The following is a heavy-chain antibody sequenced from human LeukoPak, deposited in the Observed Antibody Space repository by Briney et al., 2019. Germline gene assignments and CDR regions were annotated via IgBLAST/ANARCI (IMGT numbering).Heavy chain of an antibody. CDR3: ARDLRGYTGYNYYDY. J-gene: IGHJ4*02. CDR1: GFTFSDYY. Sequence: GGSLRLSCAASGFTFSDYYMSWIRQAPGTGLEWVSYISSDSAYTNYADSLRGRFTISRDNAKNSLYLQTNSLRAEDTAVYYCARDLRGYTGYNYYDYWGQGTLVIVSS. D-gene: IGHD5-12*01. CDR2: ISSDSAYT. V-gene: IGHV3-11*06.